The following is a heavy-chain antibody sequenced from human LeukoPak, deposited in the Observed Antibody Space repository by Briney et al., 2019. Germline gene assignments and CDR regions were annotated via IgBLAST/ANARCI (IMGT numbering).Heavy chain of an antibody. CDR2: IVVGSGNT. Sequence: GASVNVSCKASGFTLTISAVQWVRQARGQRLEWIAWIVVGSGNTNYAQKLQERVTITRDMSTSTAYMELSSLRSEDTAVYYCAADTSSGSYRRFDYWGQGTLVTVFS. V-gene: IGHV1-58*01. J-gene: IGHJ4*02. CDR1: GFTLTISA. D-gene: IGHD1-26*01. CDR3: AADTSSGSYRRFDY.